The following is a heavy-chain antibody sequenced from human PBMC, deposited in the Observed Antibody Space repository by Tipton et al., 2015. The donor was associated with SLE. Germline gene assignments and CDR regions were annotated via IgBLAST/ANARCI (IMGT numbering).Heavy chain of an antibody. D-gene: IGHD5-18*01. Sequence: TLSLTCTVSGGSVSSGSYYWSWIRQPPGKGLEWIGEIYHSGSTYYNPSLKSRVTISVDTSKNQFSLKLSSVTAADTAVYYCARMGISYGKYHFDYWGQGNLVTVSS. V-gene: IGHV4-31*03. CDR3: ARMGISYGKYHFDY. CDR1: GGSVSSGSYY. J-gene: IGHJ4*02. CDR2: IYHSGST.